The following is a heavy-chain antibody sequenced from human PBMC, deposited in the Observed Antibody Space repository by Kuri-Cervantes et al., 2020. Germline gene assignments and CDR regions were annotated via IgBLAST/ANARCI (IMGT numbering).Heavy chain of an antibody. Sequence: GGSLRLSCAASGFTFSSYSMNWVRQAPGKGLEWVSYISSSSSTIYYADSVKGRFTISRDNAKNSLYLQMNSLRAEDTAVYYCAKGYHGYNLAVDYWGQGTLVTVSS. CDR3: AKGYHGYNLAVDY. V-gene: IGHV3-48*01. J-gene: IGHJ4*02. CDR2: ISSSSSTI. D-gene: IGHD5-24*01. CDR1: GFTFSSYS.